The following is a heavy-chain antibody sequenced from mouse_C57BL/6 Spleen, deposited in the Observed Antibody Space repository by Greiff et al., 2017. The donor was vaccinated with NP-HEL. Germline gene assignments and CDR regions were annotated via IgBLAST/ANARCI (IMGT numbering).Heavy chain of an antibody. V-gene: IGHV1-61*01. Sequence: VQLQQSGAELVRPGSSVKLSCKASGYTFTSYWMDWVKQRPGQGLEWIGNIYPSDSETHYNQKFKDKATLTVDKSSSTAYMQLSSLTSEDSAVYYCARRGYYGSSYVGAMDYWGQGTSVTVSS. CDR1: GYTFTSYW. CDR2: IYPSDSET. J-gene: IGHJ4*01. D-gene: IGHD1-1*01. CDR3: ARRGYYGSSYVGAMDY.